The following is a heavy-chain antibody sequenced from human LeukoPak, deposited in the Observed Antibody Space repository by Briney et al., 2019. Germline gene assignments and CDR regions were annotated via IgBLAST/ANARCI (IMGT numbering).Heavy chain of an antibody. V-gene: IGHV4-59*01. Sequence: PSETLSLTCAVSGGSISSYYWSWIRQTPGKGLEWIGYIYYSVRTNYNPSLKSRATISVDTPKNQFSLMLSSGTGADTAFYYCTRVGTCWGGEHCFFVLWGQGTVVSVS. CDR1: GGSISSYY. CDR2: IYYSVRT. CDR3: TRVGTCWGGEHCFFVL. J-gene: IGHJ4*02. D-gene: IGHD2-21*01.